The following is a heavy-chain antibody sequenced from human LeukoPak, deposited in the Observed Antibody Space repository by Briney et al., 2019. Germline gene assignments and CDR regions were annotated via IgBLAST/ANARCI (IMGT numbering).Heavy chain of an antibody. Sequence: ASVKVSCKASGYTFTSYDINWVRQATGQGLEWMGWMNPNSGNTGYAQKFQGRVTMTRNTSISTAYKELSSLRSEDTAVYYCARGRNSRAAAAGRNWFDPWGQGTLVTVSS. D-gene: IGHD6-13*01. CDR2: MNPNSGNT. V-gene: IGHV1-8*01. CDR3: ARGRNSRAAAAGRNWFDP. J-gene: IGHJ5*02. CDR1: GYTFTSYD.